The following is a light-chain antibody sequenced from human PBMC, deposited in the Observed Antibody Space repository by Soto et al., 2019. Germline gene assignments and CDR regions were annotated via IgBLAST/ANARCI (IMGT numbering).Light chain of an antibody. Sequence: DIQMTQSQSSLSASVGDRVTITCRASQSISSYLHWYQQKPGKAPKLLIYAASSLQSGVPSRFSGSGSGTDFTLTISSLQPEDFSTDYCQQSYSTPYTFGQGTNLEIK. J-gene: IGKJ2*01. CDR2: AAS. CDR3: QQSYSTPYT. CDR1: QSISSY. V-gene: IGKV1-39*01.